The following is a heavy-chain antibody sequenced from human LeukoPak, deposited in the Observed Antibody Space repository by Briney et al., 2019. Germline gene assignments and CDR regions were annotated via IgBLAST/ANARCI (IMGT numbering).Heavy chain of an antibody. CDR1: GFTFSSYA. CDR2: IYSGGST. CDR3: ASVSLANFDY. V-gene: IGHV3-66*01. Sequence: PGGSLRLSCAASGFTFSSYAMSWVRQAPGKGLEWVSVIYSGGSTYYADSVKGRFIISRDNSKNTLFLHMNSLRAEDTAVYYCASVSLANFDYWGQGTLVTVSS. J-gene: IGHJ4*02.